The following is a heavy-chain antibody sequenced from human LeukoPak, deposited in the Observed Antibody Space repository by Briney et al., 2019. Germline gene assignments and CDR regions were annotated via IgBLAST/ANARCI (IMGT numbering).Heavy chain of an antibody. D-gene: IGHD6-13*01. CDR1: GYTFTGYY. J-gene: IGHJ4*02. CDR3: ARDTAYSSPNFDY. Sequence: ASVKVSCKASGYTFTGYYMHWVRQAPGQGLEWMGWINPNSGGTNYAQKFQGRVTMTRDTSISTAYVELSRLRSDDTAVYYCARDTAYSSPNFDYWGQGTLVTVSS. V-gene: IGHV1-2*02. CDR2: INPNSGGT.